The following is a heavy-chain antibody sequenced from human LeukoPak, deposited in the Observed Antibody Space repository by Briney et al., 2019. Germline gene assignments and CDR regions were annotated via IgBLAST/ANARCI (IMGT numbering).Heavy chain of an antibody. V-gene: IGHV1-2*02. J-gene: IGHJ4*02. CDR3: ARGASGQIQLWSYYFDY. Sequence: GASVKVSCKASGYTFTGYYMHWVRQAPGQGLEWMGWINPNSGGTNYAQKFQGRVTMTRDTSISTAYMELSRLRFDDTAVYYCARGASGQIQLWSYYFDYWGQGTLVTVSS. CDR1: GYTFTGYY. CDR2: INPNSGGT. D-gene: IGHD5-18*01.